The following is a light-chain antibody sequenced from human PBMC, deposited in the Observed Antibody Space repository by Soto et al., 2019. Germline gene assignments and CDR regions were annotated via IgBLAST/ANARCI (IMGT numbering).Light chain of an antibody. J-gene: IGLJ2*01. CDR1: SSNIGAGYD. CDR3: LSFDSSLSVV. V-gene: IGLV1-40*01. CDR2: GNT. Sequence: QPVLTQPPSVSGAPGQRVTISCTRSSSNIGAGYDVHWYQQLPGRAPKLLIYGNTNRPSGVPDRFSGSKSGTSASLAITGLQADDEADYYCLSFDSSLSVVFGGGTKLTVL.